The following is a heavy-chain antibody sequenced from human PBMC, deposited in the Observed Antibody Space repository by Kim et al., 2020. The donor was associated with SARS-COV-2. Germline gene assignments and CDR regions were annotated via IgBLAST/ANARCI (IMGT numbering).Heavy chain of an antibody. Sequence: ASVKVSCKASGYTFTSYYMHWVRQAPGQGLEWMGIINPSGGSTSYAQKFQGRVTMTRDTSTNTVYMELSSLRSEDTAVYYCARVLPLPDYYDSSGFFDYWGQGTLVTVSS. D-gene: IGHD3-22*01. CDR1: GYTFTSYY. CDR3: ARVLPLPDYYDSSGFFDY. V-gene: IGHV1-46*01. CDR2: INPSGGST. J-gene: IGHJ4*02.